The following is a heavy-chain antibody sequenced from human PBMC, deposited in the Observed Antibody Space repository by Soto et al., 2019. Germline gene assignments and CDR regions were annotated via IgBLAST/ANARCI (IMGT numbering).Heavy chain of an antibody. Sequence: QVQLVESGGGVVQPGRSLRLSCAASGFTFSSYGMHWVRQAPGKGLEWVAVISYDGSNKYYADSVKGRFTISRDNSKNTLYLQMNSLRAEDTAVYYCANEGYSYGFNYYYYGMDVWGQGTTVTVSS. D-gene: IGHD5-18*01. CDR1: GFTFSSYG. CDR3: ANEGYSYGFNYYYYGMDV. V-gene: IGHV3-30*18. J-gene: IGHJ6*02. CDR2: ISYDGSNK.